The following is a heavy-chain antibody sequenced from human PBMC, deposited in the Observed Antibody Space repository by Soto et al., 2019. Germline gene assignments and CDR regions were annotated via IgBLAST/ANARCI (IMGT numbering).Heavy chain of an antibody. V-gene: IGHV3-23*01. J-gene: IGHJ4*02. Sequence: EVQLLESGGGLIQPGGSLKLSCAASGFTFSSFAMSWVRQAPGKGLEWVSTTGGGGVSTYYADSVKGRFTISRDNSRNTLYLQMNNLRAEDTALYYCVILRKWWFFDYWGQGSLVTVSS. D-gene: IGHD2-15*01. CDR2: TGGGGVST. CDR1: GFTFSSFA. CDR3: VILRKWWFFDY.